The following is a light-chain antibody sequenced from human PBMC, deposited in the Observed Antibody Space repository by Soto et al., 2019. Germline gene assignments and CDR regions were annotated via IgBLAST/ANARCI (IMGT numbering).Light chain of an antibody. V-gene: IGKV2-30*01. J-gene: IGKJ1*01. CDR2: RVS. CDR1: QSLVYSDGNTY. Sequence: DVVMTQSPLSLPVTLGQPASISCRSSQSLVYSDGNTYLNWFQQRPGQSPRRLIYRVSNRDSGVPERFSGSGSGTDFTLKISRVEAEDVGLYYCMQSTHWPRTFGQGTKVEI. CDR3: MQSTHWPRT.